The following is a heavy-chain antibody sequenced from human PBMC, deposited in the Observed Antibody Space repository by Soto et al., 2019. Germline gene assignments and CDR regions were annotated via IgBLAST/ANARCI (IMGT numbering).Heavy chain of an antibody. Sequence: GGSLRLSCAASGFTFSNAWMNWVRQAPGEGLEWVGRIKNKTDGGTTEYAAPVKSRFTISSDDSKNTLYLQMNSLKTEDTAVYYCTTALNYDILTGYFDYWGQGTLVTVSS. J-gene: IGHJ4*02. CDR1: GFTFSNAW. CDR3: TTALNYDILTGYFDY. D-gene: IGHD3-9*01. CDR2: IKNKTDGGTT. V-gene: IGHV3-15*07.